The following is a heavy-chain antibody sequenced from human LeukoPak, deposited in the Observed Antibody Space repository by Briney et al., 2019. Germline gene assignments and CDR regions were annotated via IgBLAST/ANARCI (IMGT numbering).Heavy chain of an antibody. CDR1: GYTFTGYY. J-gene: IGHJ3*02. CDR2: INPNSSGT. V-gene: IGHV1-2*02. CDR3: ARECSSTSCYDAFDI. D-gene: IGHD2-2*01. Sequence: ASVKVSCKASGYTFTGYYMHWVRQAPGQGLEWMGWINPNSSGTNYAQKFQGRVTMTRDTSISTAYMELSRLRSDDTAVYYCARECSSTSCYDAFDIWGQGTMVTVSS.